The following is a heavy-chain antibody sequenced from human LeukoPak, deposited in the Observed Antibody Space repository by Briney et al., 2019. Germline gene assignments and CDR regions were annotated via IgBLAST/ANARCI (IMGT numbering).Heavy chain of an antibody. D-gene: IGHD6-6*01. CDR1: EFTFNSYA. V-gene: IGHV3-23*01. Sequence: PGGSLRLSCAASEFTFNSYAMSWIRQAPGKGLEWVSAISGSGGSTYYADSVRGRLTISRDNSKNTLYLQMNSLRAEDTAAYYCAKSGAGIAARPMDYWGQGTLVTVSS. J-gene: IGHJ4*02. CDR3: AKSGAGIAARPMDY. CDR2: ISGSGGST.